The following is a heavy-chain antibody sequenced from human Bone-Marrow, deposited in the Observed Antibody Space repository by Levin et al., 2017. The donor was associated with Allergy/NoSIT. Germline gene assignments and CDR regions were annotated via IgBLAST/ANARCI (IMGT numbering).Heavy chain of an antibody. CDR2: IYWDDDK. V-gene: IGHV2-5*02. CDR3: VHISSSWSSLFQH. J-gene: IGHJ1*01. CDR1: GFSLNADGGG. Sequence: SGPTLVKPTQTLTLTCSFSGFSLNADGGGVGWIRQPPGKALEWLAHIYWDDDKRHSPALKGRVTITKDTSRAHVVLTMTNLAPVDKGTYYCVHISSSWSSLFQHWGQGTQVTVSS. D-gene: IGHD6-13*01.